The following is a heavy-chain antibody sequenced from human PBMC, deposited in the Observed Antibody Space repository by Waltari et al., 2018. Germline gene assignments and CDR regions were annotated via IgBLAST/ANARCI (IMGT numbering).Heavy chain of an antibody. Sequence: QVQLQESGPGLVKPSETLSLTCTVPGGPISSYYWRWIRQPAGKGLEWIGRIYTSGSTNYNPSLKSRVTMSVDTSKNQFSLKLSSVTAADTAVYYCARESIAARPGWFDPWGQGTLVTVSS. D-gene: IGHD6-6*01. CDR3: ARESIAARPGWFDP. CDR2: IYTSGST. CDR1: GGPISSYY. V-gene: IGHV4-4*07. J-gene: IGHJ5*02.